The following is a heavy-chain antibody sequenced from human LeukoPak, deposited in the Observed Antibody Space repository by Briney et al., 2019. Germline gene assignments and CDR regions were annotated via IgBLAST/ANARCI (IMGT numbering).Heavy chain of an antibody. CDR1: GFTFSSYA. V-gene: IGHV3-23*01. CDR2: ISGSGGST. D-gene: IGHD3-9*01. Sequence: GGSLRLSRAASGFTFSSYAMSWVRQAPGKGLEWVSAISGSGGSTYYADSVKGRCTISRDNSKNTLYLQMNSLRAEDTAVYYCAKMQYYDILTGYSYWGQVTLVTVSS. J-gene: IGHJ4*02. CDR3: AKMQYYDILTGYSY.